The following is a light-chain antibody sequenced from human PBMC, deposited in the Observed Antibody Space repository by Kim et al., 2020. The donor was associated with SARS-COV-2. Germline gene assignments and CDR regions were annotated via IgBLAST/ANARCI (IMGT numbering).Light chain of an antibody. CDR1: QSVSSN. Sequence: EIVMTQSPATLSVSPGERATLSCRASQSVSSNLAWYQQKPGQAPRLLIYGASTRATGIPARFSGSGSGTEFTLTISSLQSEDFAVYYCKQYNNWPPRNFGRGTKVDIK. J-gene: IGKJ4*01. CDR3: KQYNNWPPRN. CDR2: GAS. V-gene: IGKV3-15*01.